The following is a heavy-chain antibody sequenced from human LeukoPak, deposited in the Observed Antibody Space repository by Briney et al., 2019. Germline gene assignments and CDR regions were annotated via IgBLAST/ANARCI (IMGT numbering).Heavy chain of an antibody. D-gene: IGHD3-16*01. CDR3: ARGWRGDHFDY. J-gene: IGHJ4*02. CDR1: GDSMSTSY. CDR2: FYHSGT. V-gene: IGHV4-59*07. Sequence: SDPLSLTCTVSGDSMSTSYWSWIRQPLGKGLEWSGYFYHSGTDYNPSLKSRVAISGDMSNNQFSLKLSSVTCADTAMYYCARGWRGDHFDYWGQGTLASVSS.